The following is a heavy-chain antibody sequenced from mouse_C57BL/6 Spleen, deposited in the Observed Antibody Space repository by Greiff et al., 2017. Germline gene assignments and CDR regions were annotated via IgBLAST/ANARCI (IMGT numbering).Heavy chain of an antibody. CDR2: IYPGDGDT. Sequence: QVQLQQSGPELVKPGASVKISCKASGYAFSSSWMNWVKQRPGKGLEWIGRIYPGDGDTNYNGKFKGKATLTADKSSSTAYMQLSSLTSEDSAVYFCARYELRYAMDYWGQGTSVTVSS. V-gene: IGHV1-82*01. D-gene: IGHD1-1*01. J-gene: IGHJ4*01. CDR1: GYAFSSSW. CDR3: ARYELRYAMDY.